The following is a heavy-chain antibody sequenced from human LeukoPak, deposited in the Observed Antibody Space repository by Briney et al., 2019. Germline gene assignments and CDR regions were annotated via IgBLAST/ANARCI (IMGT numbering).Heavy chain of an antibody. Sequence: GGSLRLSCATSGFTFSHHGMHWVRQAPGKGLEWVAVIWSDATNMYYEDSVKGRFIIFRDNSKNTIYLQMNSLRVEDTAVYYCAKDAQRGFDYSNSLQSWGQGTLVTVSS. D-gene: IGHD4-11*01. CDR2: IWSDATNM. J-gene: IGHJ5*02. CDR1: GFTFSHHG. V-gene: IGHV3-33*06. CDR3: AKDAQRGFDYSNSLQS.